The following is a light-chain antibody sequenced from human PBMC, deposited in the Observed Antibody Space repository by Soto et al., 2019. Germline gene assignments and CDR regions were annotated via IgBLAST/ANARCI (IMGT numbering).Light chain of an antibody. Sequence: EIVLTQSPGTLSLSPGERATLSCRASQSVSSSYLAWYQQKPGQAPRLLIYGASSRATGIPDRFSGSGSGTDFTITISRLEHEDFAVYYCQQYGSSRFTFGPGTKVDIK. CDR3: QQYGSSRFT. J-gene: IGKJ3*01. CDR2: GAS. CDR1: QSVSSSY. V-gene: IGKV3-20*01.